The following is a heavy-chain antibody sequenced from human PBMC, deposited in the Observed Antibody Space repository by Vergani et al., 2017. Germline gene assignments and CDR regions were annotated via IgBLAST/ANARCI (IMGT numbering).Heavy chain of an antibody. D-gene: IGHD3-3*01. CDR1: GFTFDDYG. CDR3: ARERNAYYDFWSGYYTQYYFDY. V-gene: IGHV3-20*01. J-gene: IGHJ4*02. Sequence: EVLLVESGGGVVRPGGSLRLSCAASGFTFDDYGMSWVRQAPGKGLEWVSGINWNGGSTGYADSVKGRFTISRDNAKNSLYLQMNSLRAEDTALYHCARERNAYYDFWSGYYTQYYFDYWGQGTLVTVSS. CDR2: INWNGGST.